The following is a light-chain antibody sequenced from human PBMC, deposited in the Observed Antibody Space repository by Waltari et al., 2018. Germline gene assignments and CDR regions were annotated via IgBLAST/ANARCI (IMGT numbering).Light chain of an antibody. Sequence: DIQLTQSPSSLSASVGDRVTITCRASQGISTHLDWYQQKPGKAPKLLIYTASTLQSGVPSRFSGSGSGTEFTLTISSLQPEDFATYYCQQSYSYPETFGQGTQVE. J-gene: IGKJ1*01. CDR2: TAS. CDR1: QGISTH. V-gene: IGKV1-9*01. CDR3: QQSYSYPET.